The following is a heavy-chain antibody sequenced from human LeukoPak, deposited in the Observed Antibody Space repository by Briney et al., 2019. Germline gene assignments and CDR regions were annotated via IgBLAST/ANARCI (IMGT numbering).Heavy chain of an antibody. V-gene: IGHV3-66*01. CDR2: IYSGGST. CDR3: AREGGGGGYYSDSYGHPHFDC. Sequence: PGGSLRLSCAASGFTVSSNYMSWVRQAPGKGLEWVSVIYSGGSTYYADSVKGRFTISRDNSKNTLYLQMNSLRAEDTAVYYCAREGGGGGYYSDSYGHPHFDCWGPGTLVTVSS. J-gene: IGHJ4*02. D-gene: IGHD3-22*01. CDR1: GFTVSSNY.